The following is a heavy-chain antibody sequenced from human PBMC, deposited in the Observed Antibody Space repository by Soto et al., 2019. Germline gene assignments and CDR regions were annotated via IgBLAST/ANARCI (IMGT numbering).Heavy chain of an antibody. J-gene: IGHJ4*01. CDR1: GFTVSSYS. Sequence: GGALRLFSAASGFTVSSYSMNWIRQAPGKGLEWVSSISSSSSYIYYADSVKRRFTISRDNAKNSLYLQMNSLRAEDTAVYYCARDGYSSSFHHFDYWGHGTLVTVSP. D-gene: IGHD6-6*01. CDR2: ISSSSSYI. CDR3: ARDGYSSSFHHFDY. V-gene: IGHV3-21*01.